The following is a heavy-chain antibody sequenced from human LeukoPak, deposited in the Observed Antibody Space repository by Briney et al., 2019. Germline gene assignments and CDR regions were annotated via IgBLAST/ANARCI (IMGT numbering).Heavy chain of an antibody. CDR3: VKDRVDGSGSQFDS. J-gene: IGHJ4*02. CDR2: ISSSGSTI. D-gene: IGHD3-10*01. V-gene: IGHV3-11*01. Sequence: GGSLRLSCTASGFTFGDYAMSWFRQAPGKGLEWVSYISSSGSTIYYADSVKGRFTISRDNAMDRLYLQMNSLRADDTAVYYCVKDRVDGSGSQFDSWGQGSLVIVSS. CDR1: GFTFGDYA.